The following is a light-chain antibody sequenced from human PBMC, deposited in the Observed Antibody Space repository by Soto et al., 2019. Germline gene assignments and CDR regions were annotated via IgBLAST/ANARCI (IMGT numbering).Light chain of an antibody. CDR3: ETWDSNSWV. Sequence: QSVLTQSSSASASLGSSVKLTCTLSSGHSTYIIAWHQHQPGKAPRYLMKLEGSGSYNKGSGVPDRFSGSSSGADRYLTISNLQFEDEADYYCETWDSNSWVFGGGTKLTVL. V-gene: IGLV4-60*02. J-gene: IGLJ3*02. CDR2: LEGSGSY. CDR1: SGHSTYI.